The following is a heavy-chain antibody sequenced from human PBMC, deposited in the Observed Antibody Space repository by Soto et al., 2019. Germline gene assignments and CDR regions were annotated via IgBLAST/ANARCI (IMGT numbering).Heavy chain of an antibody. Sequence: PGGSLRLSCAASGFPFSTYSMNWVRQAPGKGLEWVSYISSSSSTIFYTDSVKGRFTVSRDNAKNSLYLQMNSLRAEDTAVYYCARPPDLQIREYYFDYWGQGTLVTVSS. J-gene: IGHJ4*02. CDR1: GFPFSTYS. CDR3: ARPPDLQIREYYFDY. CDR2: ISSSSSTI. V-gene: IGHV3-48*04.